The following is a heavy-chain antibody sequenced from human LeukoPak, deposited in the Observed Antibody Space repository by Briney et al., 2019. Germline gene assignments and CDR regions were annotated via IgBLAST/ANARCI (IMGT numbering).Heavy chain of an antibody. CDR3: ARGADSGSYLFDY. V-gene: IGHV3-74*01. CDR1: RFTFSNYW. J-gene: IGHJ4*02. Sequence: GGSLRLSCAASRFTFSNYWMHWVRQGPGKGLVWVSRISGDGRITRNADSVKGRFFISRDNAKNSLYLQMNSLRAEDTAVYYCARGADSGSYLFDYWGQGTLVTVSS. CDR2: ISGDGRIT. D-gene: IGHD1-26*01.